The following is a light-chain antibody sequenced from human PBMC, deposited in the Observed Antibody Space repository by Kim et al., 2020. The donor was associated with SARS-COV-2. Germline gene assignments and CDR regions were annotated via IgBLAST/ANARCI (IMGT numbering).Light chain of an antibody. J-gene: IGLJ1*01. CDR1: NIGSKS. CDR2: YDS. V-gene: IGLV3-21*04. CDR3: QVWDSSSDHRV. Sequence: APGKTARITCGGNNIGSKSVHWYQQKPGQAPVLVIYYDSDRPSGIPERFSGYNSGNTATLTISRVEAGDEADYYCQVWDSSSDHRVFGTGTKVTVL.